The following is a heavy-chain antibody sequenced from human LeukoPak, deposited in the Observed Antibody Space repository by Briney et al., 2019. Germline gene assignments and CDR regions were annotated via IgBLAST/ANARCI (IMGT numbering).Heavy chain of an antibody. V-gene: IGHV1-2*02. J-gene: IGHJ5*02. CDR2: INPNSGGT. CDR3: ARDVTGYCSGGSCYWFDP. CDR1: GYTFTGYY. D-gene: IGHD2-15*01. Sequence: GASVEVSCKASGYTFTGYYMHWVRQAPGQGLEWMGWINPNSGGTNYAQKFQGRVTMTRDTSISTAYMELSRLRSDDTAVYYCARDVTGYCSGGSCYWFDPWGQGTLVTVSS.